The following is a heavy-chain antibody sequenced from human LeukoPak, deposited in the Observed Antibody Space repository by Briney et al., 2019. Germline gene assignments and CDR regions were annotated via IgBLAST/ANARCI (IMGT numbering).Heavy chain of an antibody. CDR3: ARDTGYGDSAHFDY. J-gene: IGHJ4*02. Sequence: SETLSLTCTVSGGSISSGGYYWSWIRQHPGKGLEWIGYIYYSGSTYYNPSLKSRVTISVDTSKNQFSLKLSSVTAADTAVYYCARDTGYGDSAHFDYWGQGTLVTVSS. D-gene: IGHD4-17*01. V-gene: IGHV4-30-4*08. CDR1: GGSISSGGYY. CDR2: IYYSGST.